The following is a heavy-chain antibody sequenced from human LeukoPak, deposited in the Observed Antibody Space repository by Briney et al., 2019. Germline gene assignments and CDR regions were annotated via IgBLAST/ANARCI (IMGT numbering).Heavy chain of an antibody. CDR1: GYTFTGYY. Sequence: ASVKVSCKASGYTFTGYYIHWVRQAPGQGLEWMGWNKPNSGDTMYAQKFQGRVTMTRDTSISTVFMELRGLTSDDTAVYYCARYCTTVTCSGGDVYWGQGTLVTVSS. CDR2: NKPNSGDT. CDR3: ARYCTTVTCSGGDVY. V-gene: IGHV1-2*02. D-gene: IGHD2-8*01. J-gene: IGHJ4*02.